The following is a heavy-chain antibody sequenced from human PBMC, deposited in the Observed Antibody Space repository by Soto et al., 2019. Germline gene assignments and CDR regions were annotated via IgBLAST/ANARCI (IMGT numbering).Heavy chain of an antibody. D-gene: IGHD1-26*01. J-gene: IGHJ4*02. Sequence: ESLKISFKGCGYSFTSYWIGWVRQIPGKGLDWMGIIYPGDSDTRYSPSFQGQVTISADKSISTAYLQWSSLKASGTAMYYYARQGSYVDTLFDYWGQGTLVTASS. CDR1: GYSFTSYW. CDR3: ARQGSYVDTLFDY. CDR2: IYPGDSDT. V-gene: IGHV5-51*01.